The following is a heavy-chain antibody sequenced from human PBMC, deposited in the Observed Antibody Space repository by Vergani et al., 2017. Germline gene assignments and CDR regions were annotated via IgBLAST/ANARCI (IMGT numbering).Heavy chain of an antibody. V-gene: IGHV1-69*17. CDR1: GGTFSSYA. CDR3: ARDSSSETIRRTGFDY. J-gene: IGHJ4*02. Sequence: QVQLVQSGAEVKKPGSSVKVSCKASGGTFSSYAISWVRQAPGQGLEWMGGIIPTFGIANYAQKFQGRVTITADKSTSTAYMELSSLRSEDTAVYYCARDSSSETIRRTGFDYWGQGTLVTVSS. CDR2: IIPTFGIA. D-gene: IGHD6-6*01.